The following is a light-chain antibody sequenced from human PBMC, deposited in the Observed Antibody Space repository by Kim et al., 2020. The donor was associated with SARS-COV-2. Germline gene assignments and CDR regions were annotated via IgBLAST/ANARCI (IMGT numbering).Light chain of an antibody. CDR2: KTS. Sequence: DIQMTQSPSTLSASVGDRVTITCRASQSISSWLAWYQQKPGKAPKLLIYKTSNLESGVPSRFSGSGSGTEFTLTISSLQPDDFATYYCQQYNISPWTFGQGTKVDIK. J-gene: IGKJ1*01. CDR1: QSISSW. CDR3: QQYNISPWT. V-gene: IGKV1-5*03.